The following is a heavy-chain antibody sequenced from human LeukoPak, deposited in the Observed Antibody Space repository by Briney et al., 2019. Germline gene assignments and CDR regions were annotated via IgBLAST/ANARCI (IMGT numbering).Heavy chain of an antibody. D-gene: IGHD6-13*01. CDR3: AKAHSSSWYSPFDY. CDR1: GFTFDDYA. V-gene: IGHV3-9*01. J-gene: IGHJ4*02. CDR2: ISWNSGSI. Sequence: SLRLSCAASGFTFDDYAMHWVRQAPGKGLEWVSGISWNSGSIGYADSVKGRFTISRDNAKNSLYLQMNSLRAEDTALYYCAKAHSSSWYSPFDYWGQGTLVTVSS.